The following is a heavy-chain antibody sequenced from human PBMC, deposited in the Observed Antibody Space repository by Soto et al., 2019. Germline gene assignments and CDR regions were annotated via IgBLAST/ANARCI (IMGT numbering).Heavy chain of an antibody. J-gene: IGHJ4*02. V-gene: IGHV1-46*01. Sequence: QVQLVQSGAEVRKPGASVKVSCKASGYTLTTCYMQWVRQAPGQGIEWMGIINPSYGSATNAQKFQGRVTMTRDTSTSIAYMELSSLRSEDTAVYYCASVQFASGWRYGGDYCGQGTLVSVSS. D-gene: IGHD6-19*01. CDR1: GYTLTTCY. CDR3: ASVQFASGWRYGGDY. CDR2: INPSYGSA.